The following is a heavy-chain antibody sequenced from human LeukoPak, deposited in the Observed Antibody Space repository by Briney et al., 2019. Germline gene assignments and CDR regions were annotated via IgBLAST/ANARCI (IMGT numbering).Heavy chain of an antibody. CDR3: AASSGSDEYFQH. J-gene: IGHJ1*01. Sequence: SETLSLTCTVSGGSIGSGGYYWSWIRQHPGKGLEWIGYVYYSGSTYYNPSLKSRVTISVDTSKNQFSLKLSSVTAADTAVYYCAASSGSDEYFQHWGQGTLVPVSS. CDR1: GGSIGSGGYY. CDR2: VYYSGST. D-gene: IGHD1-26*01. V-gene: IGHV4-31*03.